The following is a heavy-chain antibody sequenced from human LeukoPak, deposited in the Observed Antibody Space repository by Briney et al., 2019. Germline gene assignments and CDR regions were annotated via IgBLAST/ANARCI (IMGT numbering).Heavy chain of an antibody. CDR3: ATDALRAPSREMNWFDP. J-gene: IGHJ5*02. CDR1: GYTLTELS. D-gene: IGHD3-16*01. Sequence: ASVKVSCKVSGYTLTELSMHWVRQAPGKGLEWMGGFDPEDGETIYAQKFQGRVTMTEDTSTDTAYMELSSLRSEDTAVYYCATDALRAPSREMNWFDPWGRGTLVTVSS. V-gene: IGHV1-24*01. CDR2: FDPEDGET.